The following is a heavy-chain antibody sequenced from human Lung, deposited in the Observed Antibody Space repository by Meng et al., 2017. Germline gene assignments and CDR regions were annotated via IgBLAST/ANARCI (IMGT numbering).Heavy chain of an antibody. CDR1: GFTFSSYW. J-gene: IGHJ6*02. CDR2: IKQDGSEK. D-gene: IGHD3-3*01. V-gene: IGHV3-7*01. CDR3: AREGEYDFWSGYYTGIYYYGMDV. Sequence: GESLKISCAASGFTFSSYWMSWVRQAAGKGLEWVANIKQDGSEKYYVDSVKGRFTISRDNAKNSLYLQMNSLRAEDTAVYYCAREGEYDFWSGYYTGIYYYGMDVWGQGTMVTVSS.